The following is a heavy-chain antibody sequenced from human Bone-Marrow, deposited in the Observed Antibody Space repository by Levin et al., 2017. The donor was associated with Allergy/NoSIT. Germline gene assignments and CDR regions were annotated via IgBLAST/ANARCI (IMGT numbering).Heavy chain of an antibody. Sequence: SQTLSLTCVISGDSVSSNSAAWYWIRQSPSRGLEWLGRTYYRSKWSNDYAVSLKGRITINPDTSRNQFSLQLYSVTPEDTAVYYCARHAARMAAFDFWGQGTMVTVSS. CDR1: GDSVSSNSAA. CDR2: TYYRSKWSN. J-gene: IGHJ3*01. V-gene: IGHV6-1*01. CDR3: ARHAARMAAFDF. D-gene: IGHD5-18*01.